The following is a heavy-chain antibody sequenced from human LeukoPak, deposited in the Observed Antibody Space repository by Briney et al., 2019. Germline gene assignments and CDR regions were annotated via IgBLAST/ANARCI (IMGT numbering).Heavy chain of an antibody. V-gene: IGHV3-30*04. CDR3: ARDASNSADYYFHS. CDR1: GFTFSTYA. J-gene: IGHJ4*02. CDR2: ISYDGRDK. D-gene: IGHD1-26*01. Sequence: GGSLRLSCAASGFTFSTYAMHWVRQAPGKGLEWVAVISYDGRDKYHKDSVKGRFTSSRANSKNTLYLQMNSLRPEDTGVYYCARDASNSADYYFHSWGQGILVIVSS.